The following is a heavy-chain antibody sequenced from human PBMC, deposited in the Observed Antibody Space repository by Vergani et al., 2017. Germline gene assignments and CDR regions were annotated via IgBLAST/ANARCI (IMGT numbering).Heavy chain of an antibody. V-gene: IGHV1-58*02. D-gene: IGHD3-10*01. Sequence: QMQLVQSGPEVKTPGTSVKVSCKASGFTFTSSAMQWVRQARGQRLEWIGWIVVGSGNTNYAQKFQERVTITRDMSTSTAYMELSSLRSEDTAVYYCARDACSGSYYNTCWFDPWGQGTLVTVSS. CDR3: ARDACSGSYYNTCWFDP. CDR1: GFTFTSSA. J-gene: IGHJ5*02. CDR2: IVVGSGNT.